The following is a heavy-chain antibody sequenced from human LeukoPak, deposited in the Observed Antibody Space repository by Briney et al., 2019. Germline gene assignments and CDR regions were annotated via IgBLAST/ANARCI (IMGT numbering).Heavy chain of an antibody. CDR2: IRRKAYGGAT. CDR1: GFTFADYA. Sequence: GESLRLSCTASGFTFADYAMSWVRQAPGKGLEWVGFIRRKAYGGATEHAASVKGRFTISRDDSKSIAYLQMNSLRIEDTAVYYCTRGQGNYDFWSGYYFDYWGQGALVTVSS. J-gene: IGHJ4*02. D-gene: IGHD3-3*01. CDR3: TRGQGNYDFWSGYYFDY. V-gene: IGHV3-49*04.